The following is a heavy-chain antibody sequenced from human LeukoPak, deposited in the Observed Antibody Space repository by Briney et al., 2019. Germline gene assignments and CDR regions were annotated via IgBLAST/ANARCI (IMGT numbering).Heavy chain of an antibody. Sequence: GGSLRLPCAVSGFPYSSYNMHWVPQAPGKALEWVSSISRNRSYIHYAEPVKGRHPIPRDNAKHSLYLQMQRLSGEDTAVYYCARGPPDGMDVWGQGTTVTVSS. CDR3: ARGPPDGMDV. J-gene: IGHJ6*02. CDR2: ISRNRSYI. V-gene: IGHV3-21*01. CDR1: GFPYSSYN.